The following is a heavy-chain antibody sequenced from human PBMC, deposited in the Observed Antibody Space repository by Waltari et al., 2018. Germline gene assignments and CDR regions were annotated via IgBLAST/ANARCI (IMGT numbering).Heavy chain of an antibody. V-gene: IGHV1-2*06. CDR1: GYTFTGYY. CDR3: ARGYSGYEWGSFDY. J-gene: IGHJ4*02. CDR2: INPNSGGT. Sequence: QVQLVQSGAEVKKPGASVKVSCKASGYTFTGYYMHWVRQAPGQGLEWMGRINPNSGGTNYAQKVQGRVTMTRDTSISTAYMELSRLRSDDTAVYYCARGYSGYEWGSFDYWGQGTLVTVSS. D-gene: IGHD5-12*01.